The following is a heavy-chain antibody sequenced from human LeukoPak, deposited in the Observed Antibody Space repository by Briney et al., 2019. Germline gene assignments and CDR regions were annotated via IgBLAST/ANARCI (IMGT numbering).Heavy chain of an antibody. CDR1: GFTFSSYS. CDR2: ISSSSSTI. Sequence: GGSLRLSCAASGFTFSSYSMNWVRQAPGKGLEWVSYISSSSSTIYYADSVKGRFTISRDNAKNSLYLQMNSPRAEDTAVYYCARNEYDYVWGSYPSDAFDIWGQGTMVTVSS. CDR3: ARNEYDYVWGSYPSDAFDI. D-gene: IGHD3-16*02. J-gene: IGHJ3*02. V-gene: IGHV3-48*04.